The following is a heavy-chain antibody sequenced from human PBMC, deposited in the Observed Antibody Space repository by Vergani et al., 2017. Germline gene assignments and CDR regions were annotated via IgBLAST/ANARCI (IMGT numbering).Heavy chain of an antibody. Sequence: QVQLQESGPGLVKPSETLSLTCTVSGGSISSYYWSWIRQPPGKGLEWIGYIYYSGSTNYNPSLKSRVTISVDTSKNQFSLKLSSVTAADTAVYYCARGMASWELLGWFDPWGQGTLVTVSS. D-gene: IGHD1-26*01. V-gene: IGHV4-59*01. J-gene: IGHJ5*02. CDR1: GGSISSYY. CDR2: IYYSGST. CDR3: ARGMASWELLGWFDP.